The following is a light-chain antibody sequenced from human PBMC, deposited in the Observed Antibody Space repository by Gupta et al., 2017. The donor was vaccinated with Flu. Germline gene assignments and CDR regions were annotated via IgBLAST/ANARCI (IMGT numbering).Light chain of an antibody. J-gene: IGLJ3*02. CDR2: RNN. CDR3: AEWDDGLGGWV. V-gene: IGLV1-47*01. CDR1: SSNVGSNY. Sequence: QSVLTQPPSASGTPGQRVTISCSGSSSNVGSNYVYWYQQLPGTEPKRRIYRNNQRPSGVPDRFSGSKSGTYASLVISGLRSEDEADDYCAEWDDGLGGWVFGGGTKLTVL.